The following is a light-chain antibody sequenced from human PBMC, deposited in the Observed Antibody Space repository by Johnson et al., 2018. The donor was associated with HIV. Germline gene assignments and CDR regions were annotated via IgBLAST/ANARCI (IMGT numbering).Light chain of an antibody. CDR2: DTN. Sequence: QSVLTQPPSVSAAPGQKVTISCSGSSSNIGNNYVSLYQQLPGTAPKLLIYDTNKRPSGIPDRFSGSKSAPSASLAITGLQPGDEADYYCGTLAGSLRAGFFGTGSKVTLL. CDR3: GTLAGSLRAGF. J-gene: IGLJ1*01. CDR1: SSNIGNNY. V-gene: IGLV1-51*01.